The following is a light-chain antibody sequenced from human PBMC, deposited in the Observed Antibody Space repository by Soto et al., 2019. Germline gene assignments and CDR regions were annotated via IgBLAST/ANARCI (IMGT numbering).Light chain of an antibody. CDR2: DAS. CDR1: QSVSSY. J-gene: IGKJ4*01. CDR3: QQRSNWPLT. V-gene: IGKV3-11*01. Sequence: EIVLTQSPATLSSFPGDRVTLPCRDSQSVSSYLAWYQQKPGQAPRHLIYDASNRATGIPARFSGSGSGTDFTLTISSLEPEDFAVYYCQQRSNWPLTFGGGTKVDIK.